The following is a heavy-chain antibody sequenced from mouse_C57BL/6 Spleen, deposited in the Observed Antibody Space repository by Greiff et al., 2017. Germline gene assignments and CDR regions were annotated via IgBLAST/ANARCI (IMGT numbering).Heavy chain of an antibody. J-gene: IGHJ3*01. CDR1: GFTFSSYT. D-gene: IGHD4-1*01. CDR3: ARPLGSSWFAY. CDR2: ISGGGGNT. Sequence: EVQGVESGGGLVKPGGSLKLSCAASGFTFSSYTMSWVRQTPEKRLEWVATISGGGGNTYYPDSVKGRFTISRDNAKNTLYLQMSSLRSEDTALYYCARPLGSSWFAYWGQGTLVTVSA. V-gene: IGHV5-9*01.